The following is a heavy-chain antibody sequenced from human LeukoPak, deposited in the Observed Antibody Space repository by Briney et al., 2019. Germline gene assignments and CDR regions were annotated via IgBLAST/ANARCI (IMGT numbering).Heavy chain of an antibody. D-gene: IGHD3-10*02. CDR3: SRHYVSKNYFEF. V-gene: IGHV4-59*08. J-gene: IGHJ4*02. CDR2: ILDTGNT. Sequence: PSETLSLTCTVSGGSISNYYWSWIRQTPGTGLEWMGYILDTGNTRYNPSLGSRIAISVDTSRNQFSLNLTSLTATDTAVYFCSRHYVSKNYFEFWGQGTLVSVSS. CDR1: GGSISNYY.